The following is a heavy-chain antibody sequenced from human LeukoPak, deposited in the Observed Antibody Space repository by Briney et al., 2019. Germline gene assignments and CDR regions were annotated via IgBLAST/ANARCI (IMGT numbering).Heavy chain of an antibody. CDR2: INPNSGGT. V-gene: IGHV1-2*02. D-gene: IGHD3-10*01. CDR3: ADLYGSGSTY. J-gene: IGHJ4*02. Sequence: ASVKVSCKASGYTFTGYYMHWVRQAPGQGLEWMGWINPNSGGTNYAQKFQGRVTITADESTSTAYMELSSLRSEDTAVYYCADLYGSGSTYWGQGTLVTVSS. CDR1: GYTFTGYY.